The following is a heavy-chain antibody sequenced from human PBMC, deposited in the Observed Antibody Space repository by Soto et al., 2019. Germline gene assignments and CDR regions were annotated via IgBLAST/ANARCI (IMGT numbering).Heavy chain of an antibody. J-gene: IGHJ6*02. CDR3: AGEKPSYGMDV. CDR1: GYTFTSYD. Sequence: QVQLVQSGAEVKKPAASVKVSCKASGYTFTSYDINWVRQATRQGREWMGWMNPNSGNTGYAQKFQGRVTMTRNTSIITAYMELSSLRSEDTAVYYCAGEKPSYGMDVWGQGTTVTVSS. V-gene: IGHV1-8*01. CDR2: MNPNSGNT.